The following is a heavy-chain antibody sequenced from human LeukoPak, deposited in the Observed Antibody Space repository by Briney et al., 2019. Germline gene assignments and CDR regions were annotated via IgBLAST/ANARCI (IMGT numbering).Heavy chain of an antibody. D-gene: IGHD6-13*01. CDR2: VSFDGSDK. CDR3: ARGLGAAFTLAY. Sequence: GGSLRLSCAASGFTFDSYPMHWVRQALGKGLEWVAVVSFDGSDKYYADSVKGRCTISRDNSQNTLYLQMNNLRGDDTAVYYCARGLGAAFTLAYWGQGTLVTVSS. J-gene: IGHJ4*02. V-gene: IGHV3-30*04. CDR1: GFTFDSYP.